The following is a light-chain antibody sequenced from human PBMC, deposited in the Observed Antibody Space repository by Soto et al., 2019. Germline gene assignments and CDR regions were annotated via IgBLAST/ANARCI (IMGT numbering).Light chain of an antibody. CDR2: EVS. V-gene: IGLV2-8*01. J-gene: IGLJ1*01. Sequence: QSALTRPPSASGSPGQSVTISCSGTSSDVGGYNYVSWYQQHPGKAPKLMIYEVSKRPSGVPDRFSGSKSGNTASLTVSGFQAEYVAYNYSSSYAGSIGGVFGSGTKLTVL. CDR3: SSYAGSIGGV. CDR1: SSDVGGYNY.